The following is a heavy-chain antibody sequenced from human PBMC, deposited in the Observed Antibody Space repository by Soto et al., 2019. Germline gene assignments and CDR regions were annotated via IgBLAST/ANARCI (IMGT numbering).Heavy chain of an antibody. J-gene: IGHJ3*02. V-gene: IGHV4-34*01. CDR1: GGSFSGYY. D-gene: IGHD1-26*01. CDR2: INHSGST. Sequence: QVQLQQWGAGLLKPSETLSLTCAVYGGSFSGYYWSWIRQPPGKGLEWIGEINHSGSTNYNPSLKSRVTISVDTSKNQFSRRLSSVTAADTAVYYCARGGGSLGNAFDIGGQGTMVTVSS. CDR3: ARGGGSLGNAFDI.